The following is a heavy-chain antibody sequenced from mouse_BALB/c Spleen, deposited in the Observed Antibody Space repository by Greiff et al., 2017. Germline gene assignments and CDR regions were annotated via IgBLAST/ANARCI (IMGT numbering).Heavy chain of an antibody. CDR2: INPYNDYT. V-gene: IGHV1S45*01. CDR1: GYTFTNHH. J-gene: IGHJ3*01. Sequence: EVQLVESGAELVRPGASVKISCKAFGYTFTNHHINWVKQRPGQGLDWIGYINPYNDYTSYNQKFKGKATLTVDKSSSTAYMELRSLTSEDSAVYYCARLITTVGGPYWGQGTLVTVSA. D-gene: IGHD1-1*01. CDR3: ARLITTVGGPY.